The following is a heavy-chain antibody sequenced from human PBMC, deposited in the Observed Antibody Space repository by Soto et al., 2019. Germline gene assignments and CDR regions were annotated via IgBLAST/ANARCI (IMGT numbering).Heavy chain of an antibody. CDR1: GGSISSSTNY. V-gene: IGHV4-39*01. CDR3: ARHGSAGGTNWYFDL. J-gene: IGHJ2*01. Sequence: QLQLQESGPGLVKPSETLSLTCAVSGGSISSSTNYWGWIRQPPGRGPEWIGSIYYRGNTYYIPSLKSRVTMSEDTTKNQFSLILTSVTAADTAVYYCARHGSAGGTNWYFDLWGRGTLVTVSP. D-gene: IGHD6-13*01. CDR2: IYYRGNT.